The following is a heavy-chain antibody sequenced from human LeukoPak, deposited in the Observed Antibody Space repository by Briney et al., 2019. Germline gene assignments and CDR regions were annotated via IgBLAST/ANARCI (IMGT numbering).Heavy chain of an antibody. J-gene: IGHJ5*02. CDR2: ISGSGGST. Sequence: GGSLRLSCAASGFTFSGYAMSWVRQAPGKGLEWVSAISGSGGSTYYAYSVKGRFTISRDNSKNTLYLQMNILRAEDTAVYYCAKDQVLWLVGWFDPWGQGTLVTVSS. D-gene: IGHD6-19*01. CDR1: GFTFSGYA. V-gene: IGHV3-23*01. CDR3: AKDQVLWLVGWFDP.